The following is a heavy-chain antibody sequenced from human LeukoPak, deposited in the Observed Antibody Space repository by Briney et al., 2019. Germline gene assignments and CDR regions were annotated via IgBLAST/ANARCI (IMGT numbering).Heavy chain of an antibody. CDR3: ARRPSNWAFDI. V-gene: IGHV4-59*08. CDR2: IYYSGST. Sequence: SETLSLTCTVSGGSITGYYWSWIRQPPGKGLEWIGCIYYSGSTNYNPSLESRVTISVDTSKNQFSLKLNSVTAADTAVYYCARRPSNWAFDIWGPGTMVTVST. CDR1: GGSITGYY. J-gene: IGHJ3*02. D-gene: IGHD2-2*01.